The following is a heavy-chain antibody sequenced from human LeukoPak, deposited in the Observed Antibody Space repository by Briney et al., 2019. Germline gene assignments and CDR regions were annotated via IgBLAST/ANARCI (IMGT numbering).Heavy chain of an antibody. CDR1: GYTFTGYY. V-gene: IGHV1-2*04. Sequence: ASVKVSCKASGYTFTGYYMHWVRQAPGQGLGWMGWINPNSGGTNYAQKFQGWVTMTRDTSISTAYMELSRLRSDDTAVYYCARDRAVATDYGMDVWGQGTTVTVSS. D-gene: IGHD6-19*01. CDR2: INPNSGGT. J-gene: IGHJ6*02. CDR3: ARDRAVATDYGMDV.